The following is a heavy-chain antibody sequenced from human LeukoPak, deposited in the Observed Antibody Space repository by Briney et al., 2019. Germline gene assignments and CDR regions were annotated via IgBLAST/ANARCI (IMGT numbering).Heavy chain of an antibody. D-gene: IGHD5-18*01. CDR3: ARWIQLWGYFDY. CDR1: GLTLSGYA. J-gene: IGHJ4*02. V-gene: IGHV3-23*01. CDR2: ISNSGDST. Sequence: PGGSLRLSCAASGLTLSGYAMSWVRQAPGKGLEWVSAISNSGDSTYYADSVKGRFTISRDNAKNSLYLQMNSLRAEDTAVYYCARWIQLWGYFDYWGQGTLVTVSS.